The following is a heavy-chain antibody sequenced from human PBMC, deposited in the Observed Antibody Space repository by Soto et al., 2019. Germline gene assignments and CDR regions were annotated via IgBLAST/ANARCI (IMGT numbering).Heavy chain of an antibody. V-gene: IGHV3-33*01. CDR2: IWYDGSNK. Sequence: QVQLVESGGGVVQPGRSLRLSCAASGFTFSSYGMHWVRQAPGQGLEWVAVIWYDGSNKYYADSVKGRFTISRDNSKNTLYLQMNSLRAEDTAVYYCARDSVLVGALEYWGQGTLVTVSS. CDR1: GFTFSSYG. D-gene: IGHD1-26*01. J-gene: IGHJ4*02. CDR3: ARDSVLVGALEY.